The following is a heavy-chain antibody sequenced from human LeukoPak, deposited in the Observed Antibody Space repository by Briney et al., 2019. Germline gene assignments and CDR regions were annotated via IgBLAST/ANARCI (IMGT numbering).Heavy chain of an antibody. D-gene: IGHD1-26*01. CDR1: GFTFSSYA. CDR3: AREREAIGYYFDY. CDR2: ISYDGSNK. J-gene: IGHJ4*02. V-gene: IGHV3-30-3*01. Sequence: GALRLSCAASGFTFSSYAMHWVRQAPGKGLEWVAVISYDGSNKYYADSVKGRFTISRDNSKNTLYLQMNSLRAEDTAVYYCAREREAIGYYFDYWGQGTLVTVSS.